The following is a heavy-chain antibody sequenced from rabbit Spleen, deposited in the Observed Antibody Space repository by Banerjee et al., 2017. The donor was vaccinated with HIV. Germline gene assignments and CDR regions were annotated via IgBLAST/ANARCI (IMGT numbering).Heavy chain of an antibody. Sequence: QSLEESGGDLVKPGASLTLTCTASGFSFSSSYYMCWVRQAPGKGLEWIACIYAGSSGSTCYASWAKGRFTISKTSSTTVTLQMTSLTAADTATYFCARDRGSYIPPYPDYKDLWGPGTLVTVS. V-gene: IGHV1S40*01. CDR2: IYAGSSGST. D-gene: IGHD7-1*01. J-gene: IGHJ4*01. CDR1: GFSFSSSYY. CDR3: ARDRGSYIPPYPDYKDL.